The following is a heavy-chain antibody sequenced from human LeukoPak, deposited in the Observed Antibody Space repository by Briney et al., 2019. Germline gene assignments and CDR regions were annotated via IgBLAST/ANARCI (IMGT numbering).Heavy chain of an antibody. Sequence: PGGSLRLSCAASGLTFSSYSMNWVRQAPGKGLEWVSSISSSSSYIYYADSVKGRFTISRNNAKNSLYLQMNSLRAEDTAVYYCARSPHYYYYGMDVWGQGTTVTVSS. CDR3: ARSPHYYYYGMDV. CDR1: GLTFSSYS. CDR2: ISSSSSYI. J-gene: IGHJ6*02. V-gene: IGHV3-21*01.